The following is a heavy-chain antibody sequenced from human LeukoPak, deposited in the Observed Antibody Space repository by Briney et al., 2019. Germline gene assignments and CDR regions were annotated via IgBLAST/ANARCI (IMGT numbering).Heavy chain of an antibody. V-gene: IGHV3-23*01. CDR1: GFTFSSYA. D-gene: IGHD4-17*01. CDR2: ISGSGGST. J-gene: IGHJ6*02. Sequence: PGGSLRLSCAASGFTFSSYAMSWVRQAPGKGLEWVSAISGSGGSTYYADSVKGRFTISRDNSKNTLYLQMNSLRAEDTAVYYCAKVASLYGDYVDYYYGMDVWGQGTTVTVSS. CDR3: AKVASLYGDYVDYYYGMDV.